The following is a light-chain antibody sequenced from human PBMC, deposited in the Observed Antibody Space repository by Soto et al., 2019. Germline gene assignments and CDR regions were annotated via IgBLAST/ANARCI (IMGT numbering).Light chain of an antibody. V-gene: IGLV2-14*01. CDR1: SSDVGGYNY. Sequence: QSALTQPASVSGSPGQSITISCTGTSSDVGGYNYVSWYQQHPGKAPKLMIYDVSNRPSGVSNRFSGSKSGNTASLTISGLQAEDEADYYRSSYTLFGGGTKLTVL. CDR3: SSYTL. CDR2: DVS. J-gene: IGLJ2*01.